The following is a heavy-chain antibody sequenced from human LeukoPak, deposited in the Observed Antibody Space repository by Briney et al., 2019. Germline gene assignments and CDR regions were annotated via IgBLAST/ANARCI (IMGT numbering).Heavy chain of an antibody. Sequence: GGSLRLSWSASGFTFSIYAMHWARQAPGKGLEYVSVISSNGCSTYYAHSVTGRFTISRDHSKNTLYLQMSSLRAEHQAVYCCVKDLYGGNRDSWFDPWGQGTLVTVSS. V-gene: IGHV3-64D*09. J-gene: IGHJ5*02. CDR1: GFTFSIYA. D-gene: IGHD4-23*01. CDR3: VKDLYGGNRDSWFDP. CDR2: ISSNGCST.